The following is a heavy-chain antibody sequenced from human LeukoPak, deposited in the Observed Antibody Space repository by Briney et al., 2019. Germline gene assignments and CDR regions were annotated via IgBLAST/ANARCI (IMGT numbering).Heavy chain of an antibody. CDR1: GFTFDGYA. D-gene: IGHD6-19*01. J-gene: IGHJ4*02. CDR3: AKSTGLAVAGTPFDY. V-gene: IGHV3-9*01. CDR2: ISWNSGSI. Sequence: PGGSLRLSCAASGFTFDGYAMHWLRQAPGKGLEWVSGISWNSGSIGYADSVKGRFTISRDNAKNSLYLQMNSLRAEDTALYYCAKSTGLAVAGTPFDYWGQGTLVTVSS.